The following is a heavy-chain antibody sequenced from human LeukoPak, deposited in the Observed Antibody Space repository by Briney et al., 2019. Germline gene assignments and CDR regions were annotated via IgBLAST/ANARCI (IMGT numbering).Heavy chain of an antibody. CDR2: ISASASSA. D-gene: IGHD5-24*01. V-gene: IGHV3-23*01. CDR3: AKDYNNNFDI. CDR1: GFTFSTYA. J-gene: IGHJ3*02. Sequence: GGSLRLSCAASGFTFSTYAMSWVRQAPGEGLEWVSLISASASSASYADSVKGRFTISRDNSKSTLYLQMNSLRAEDTAIYYCAKDYNNNFDIWGQGTMVNVFS.